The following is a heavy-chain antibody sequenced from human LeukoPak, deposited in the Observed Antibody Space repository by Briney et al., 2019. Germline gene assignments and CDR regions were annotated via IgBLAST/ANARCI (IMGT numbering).Heavy chain of an antibody. D-gene: IGHD6-6*01. Sequence: GGLRLSRSAPGFTLSSNYMSWVRPAPGKGRGWVSVIYSGGSTYYADSVKGRFTISRDNSKNTLYLQMNSLRAEDTAVYYCARDDTSSSGFDPWGQGTLVTVSS. V-gene: IGHV3-53*01. CDR1: GFTLSSNY. CDR3: ARDDTSSSGFDP. J-gene: IGHJ5*02. CDR2: IYSGGST.